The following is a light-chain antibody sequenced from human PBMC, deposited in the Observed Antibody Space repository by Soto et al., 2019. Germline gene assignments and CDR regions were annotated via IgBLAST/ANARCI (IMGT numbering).Light chain of an antibody. V-gene: IGKV1-5*01. CDR1: QSISSW. CDR3: QQYNSYPT. J-gene: IGKJ1*01. CDR2: DAS. Sequence: DIQMTQSPSTLSGSVGDRVTITCRASQSISSWLAWYQQKPGKAPKLLIYDASSLESGVPSRFSGSGSGTESTLTISSLQPDDFATYYCQQYNSYPTFGQGTKVDI.